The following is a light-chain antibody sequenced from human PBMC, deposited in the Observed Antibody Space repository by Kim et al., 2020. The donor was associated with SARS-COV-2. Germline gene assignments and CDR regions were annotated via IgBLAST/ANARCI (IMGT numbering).Light chain of an antibody. CDR1: SNDVGGHKY. V-gene: IGLV2-14*03. CDR3: SSYRNNNMVV. Sequence: LSQPASVSGSPGQSITISCTGTSNDVGGHKYVSWHQHHPGKAPKLMLYDIEKRPSGVSHRFSGSKSGNTASLIISGLQAEDEAEYYCSSYRNNNMVVF. CDR2: DIE. J-gene: IGLJ3*02.